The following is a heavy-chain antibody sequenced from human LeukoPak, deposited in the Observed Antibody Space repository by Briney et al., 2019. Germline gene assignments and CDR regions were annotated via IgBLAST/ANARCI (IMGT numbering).Heavy chain of an antibody. J-gene: IGHJ4*02. Sequence: PSETLSLTCTVSGGSISSSSYYWGWIRQPPGKGLEWIGSIYYSGSTYYNPSLKSRVTISVDTSKNQFSLKLSSVTAADTAVYYCARVQRGGRDGYNFGYWGQGTLVTVSS. CDR1: GGSISSSSYY. CDR3: ARVQRGGRDGYNFGY. V-gene: IGHV4-39*07. D-gene: IGHD5-24*01. CDR2: IYYSGST.